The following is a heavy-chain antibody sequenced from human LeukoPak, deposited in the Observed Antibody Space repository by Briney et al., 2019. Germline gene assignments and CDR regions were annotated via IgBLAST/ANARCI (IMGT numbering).Heavy chain of an antibody. CDR1: GYTFTSYW. D-gene: IGHD6-13*01. Sequence: SCKASGYTFTSYWIGGVRQMRGKGLEWMGLIYPGDSDTIYSPSFQGQVTISADKSISTAYLQWSSLKASATAMYYCARGSSWYSGWFDPWGQGTLVTVSS. CDR2: IYPGDSDT. V-gene: IGHV5-51*01. CDR3: ARGSSWYSGWFDP. J-gene: IGHJ5*02.